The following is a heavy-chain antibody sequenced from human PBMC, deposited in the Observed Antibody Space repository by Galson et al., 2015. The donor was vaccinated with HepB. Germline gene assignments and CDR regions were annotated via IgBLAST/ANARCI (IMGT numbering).Heavy chain of an antibody. D-gene: IGHD3-3*01. V-gene: IGHV3-11*01. J-gene: IGHJ6*02. CDR3: ARDLGGVGYYDFWSGYYGEYGMDV. CDR1: GFTFSDYY. CDR2: ISSSGSTI. Sequence: SLRLSCAASGFTFSDYYMSWIRQAPGKGLEWVSYISSSGSTIYYADSVKGRFTISRDNAKNSLYLQMNSLRAEDTAVYYCARDLGGVGYYDFWSGYYGEYGMDVWGQGTTVTVSS.